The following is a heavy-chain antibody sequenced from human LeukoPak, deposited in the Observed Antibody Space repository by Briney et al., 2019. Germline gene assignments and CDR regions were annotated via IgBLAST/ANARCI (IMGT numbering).Heavy chain of an antibody. CDR1: GFSFTDYP. D-gene: IGHD1-26*01. Sequence: PGGSLRLSCAISGFSFTDYPMNWVRQAPGKGLEWISNIRTTAEGAKYAYYADSVKGRFTISRDDSKNTLYLQMNSLRAEDTAVYYCVKDLGRYRNNCFDYWGQGTLVTVSS. J-gene: IGHJ4*02. CDR2: IRTTAEGA. CDR3: VKDLGRYRNNCFDY. V-gene: IGHV3-23*01.